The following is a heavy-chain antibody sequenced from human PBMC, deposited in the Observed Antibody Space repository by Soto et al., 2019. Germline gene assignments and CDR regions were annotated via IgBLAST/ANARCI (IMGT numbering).Heavy chain of an antibody. V-gene: IGHV3-66*01. D-gene: IGHD3-22*01. CDR1: GFTVNNNY. CDR2: IYSGGST. CDR3: ARGLGTTGYYYGLDF. J-gene: IGHJ4*02. Sequence: EVQLVESGGGLVQPGGSLRLSCAASGFTVNNNYMSWVRQDPGKGLECVSIIYSGGSTYYADSVKGRFSTSRDISKNMLFLQMNSLRAEDTAVYYCARGLGTTGYYYGLDFWGQGTLVTVSS.